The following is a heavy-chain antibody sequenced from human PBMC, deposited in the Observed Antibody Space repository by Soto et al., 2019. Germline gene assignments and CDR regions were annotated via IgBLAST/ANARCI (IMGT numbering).Heavy chain of an antibody. Sequence: PGGSLRLSCEASEFTFSNAWMSWVRQAPGKGLEWVGRIKSKTDGGTTDYAAPVKGRFTISRDDSKNTLYLQMNSLKTEDTAVYYCTTVHYYGSGSSPLYYGMDVWGQGTTVTVSS. CDR3: TTVHYYGSGSSPLYYGMDV. V-gene: IGHV3-15*01. D-gene: IGHD3-10*01. CDR2: IKSKTDGGTT. CDR1: EFTFSNAW. J-gene: IGHJ6*02.